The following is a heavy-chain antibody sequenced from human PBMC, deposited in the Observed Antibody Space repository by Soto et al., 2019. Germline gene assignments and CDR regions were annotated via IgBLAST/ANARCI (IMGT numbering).Heavy chain of an antibody. D-gene: IGHD2-2*01. CDR1: GFTFTSYG. J-gene: IGHJ4*02. Sequence: EVQLLESGGGLVQPGGSLRLSCAASGFTFTSYGISWVRQAPGKGLEWVSLINKGGSTYYADSVKGRFTISRDNSRNTVYLQMNSLRAEDTAVYYCAKRGNCSSNSCYYYFDYWGQGTLSPSPQ. CDR3: AKRGNCSSNSCYYYFDY. CDR2: INKGGST. V-gene: IGHV3-23*01.